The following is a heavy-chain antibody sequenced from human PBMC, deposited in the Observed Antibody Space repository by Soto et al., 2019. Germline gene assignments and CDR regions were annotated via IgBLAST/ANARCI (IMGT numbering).Heavy chain of an antibody. CDR3: ARDPYSSSSQAWFDP. Sequence: QVQLVQSGAEVKKPGSSVKVSCKASGGTFSSYAISWVRQAPGQGLEWMGGIIPIFGTANYAQKFQGRVKIAADESTSTDYMELSSLRSEDTAVYYCARDPYSSSSQAWFDPWGQGTLVTVS. D-gene: IGHD6-6*01. V-gene: IGHV1-69*01. J-gene: IGHJ5*02. CDR1: GGTFSSYA. CDR2: IIPIFGTA.